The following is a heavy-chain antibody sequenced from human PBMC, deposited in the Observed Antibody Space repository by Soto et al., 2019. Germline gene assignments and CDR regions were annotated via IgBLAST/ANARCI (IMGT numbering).Heavy chain of an antibody. CDR1: GFTFSSSE. CDR2: IHPGGQTI. D-gene: IGHD2-15*01. J-gene: IGHJ3*01. V-gene: IGHV3-48*03. Sequence: PGGSLRLSCAASGFTFSSSEMYWVRQAPGKGLEWISYIHPGGQTIFYAESVKGRFTISRDNAKNSVYLQMNSLRAEDTAVYYCARRGSRWGQETMVTVSS. CDR3: ARRGSR.